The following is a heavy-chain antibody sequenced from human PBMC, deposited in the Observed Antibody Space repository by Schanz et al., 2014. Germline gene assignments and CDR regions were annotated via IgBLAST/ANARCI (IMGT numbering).Heavy chain of an antibody. Sequence: QGQLVQSGAEVKKPGASVKVSCKASGYTFTSYGITWVRQAPGQGLEWMGWISAYNGHTTYAQKCQGRVTMTTDTTTSTAYMELSRLRSEDTAVYYCARGLGDERWLDLNEAFDIWGQGTIVTVSS. V-gene: IGHV1-18*01. CDR3: ARGLGDERWLDLNEAFDI. CDR1: GYTFTSYG. J-gene: IGHJ3*02. D-gene: IGHD6-19*01. CDR2: ISAYNGHT.